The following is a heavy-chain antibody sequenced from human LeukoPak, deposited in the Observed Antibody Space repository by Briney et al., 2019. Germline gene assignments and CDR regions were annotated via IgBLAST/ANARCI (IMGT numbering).Heavy chain of an antibody. Sequence: SETLSLTCTVSGYSITTNYYWAWIRQSPGTGLEWIGSVYHNGVTYYNPSLKSRVIISVDTSKNEFSLRLTSVTAADTAVYYCVTPRSWELSDMAVWGKGTTVIVSS. CDR1: GYSITTNYY. V-gene: IGHV4-38-2*02. CDR2: VYHNGVT. D-gene: IGHD1-26*01. J-gene: IGHJ6*03. CDR3: VTPRSWELSDMAV.